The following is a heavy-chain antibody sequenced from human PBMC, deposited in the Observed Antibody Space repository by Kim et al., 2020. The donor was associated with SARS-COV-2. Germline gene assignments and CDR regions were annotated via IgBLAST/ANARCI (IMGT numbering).Heavy chain of an antibody. CDR2: ISGSGGST. CDR1: GFTFSSYA. Sequence: GGSLRLSCAASGFTFSSYAMSWVRQAPGKGLEWGSAISGSGGSTYYADSVKGRFTISRDNSKNTLYLQMNSLRAEDTAVYYCAKDPRVLLWFGEPTSLYYWGQGTLVTVSS. V-gene: IGHV3-23*01. D-gene: IGHD3-10*01. J-gene: IGHJ4*02. CDR3: AKDPRVLLWFGEPTSLYY.